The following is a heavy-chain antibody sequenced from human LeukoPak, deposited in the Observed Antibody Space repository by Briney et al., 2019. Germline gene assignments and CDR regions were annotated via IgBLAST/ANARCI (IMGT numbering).Heavy chain of an antibody. CDR3: ARAAWNDGGGFDP. Sequence: PETLSLTSAVYNGSFSGYYWSWIRQSPEKGLEWIGEVNHGGDTNYNPSLRSRVTISLDTSKNHFSLKLRSVTAADTAIYNCARAAWNDGGGFDPWGQGTLVTVSS. J-gene: IGHJ5*02. V-gene: IGHV4-34*01. D-gene: IGHD3-16*01. CDR2: VNHGGDT. CDR1: NGSFSGYY.